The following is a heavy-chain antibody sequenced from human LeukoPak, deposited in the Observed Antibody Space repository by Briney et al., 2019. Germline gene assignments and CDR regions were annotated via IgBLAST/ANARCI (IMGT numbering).Heavy chain of an antibody. J-gene: IGHJ4*02. CDR2: IIPIFGTA. CDR3: ARGHGYNLAYFDY. D-gene: IGHD5-24*01. V-gene: IGHV1-69*13. Sequence: SVKASCKASGGTFSSYAISWVRQAPGQGLEWMGGIIPIFGTANYAQKFQGRVTITADESTSTAYMELSSLRSEDTAVYYCARGHGYNLAYFDYWGQGTLVTVSS. CDR1: GGTFSSYA.